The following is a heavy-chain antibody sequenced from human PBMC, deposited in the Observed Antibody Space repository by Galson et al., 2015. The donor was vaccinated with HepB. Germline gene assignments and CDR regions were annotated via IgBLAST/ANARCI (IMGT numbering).Heavy chain of an antibody. D-gene: IGHD6-19*01. CDR2: INSDGSST. J-gene: IGHJ4*02. Sequence: SLRLSCAASGFTFSSYWMHWVRQAPGKGLVWVSRINSDGSSTSYADSVKGRFTISRDNAKNTLYLQMNSLRAEDTAVYYCARVSYSSGWYAPDYWGQGTLVTVSS. CDR1: GFTFSSYW. V-gene: IGHV3-74*01. CDR3: ARVSYSSGWYAPDY.